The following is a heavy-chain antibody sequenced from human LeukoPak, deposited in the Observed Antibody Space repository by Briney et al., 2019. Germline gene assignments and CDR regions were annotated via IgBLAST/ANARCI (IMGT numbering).Heavy chain of an antibody. Sequence: GGSLRLSCAASGSIFSNYYLNWVRQAPGKGLEWVSCIHGSASYNYYADSVKGRFTISRDSAKNSLYLEMSSLRVEDTAVYYCVRAFGGYDSQRFYYNMDVWGKGTTVTVSS. V-gene: IGHV3-21*06. CDR3: VRAFGGYDSQRFYYNMDV. D-gene: IGHD5-12*01. CDR1: GSIFSNYY. J-gene: IGHJ6*03. CDR2: IHGSASYN.